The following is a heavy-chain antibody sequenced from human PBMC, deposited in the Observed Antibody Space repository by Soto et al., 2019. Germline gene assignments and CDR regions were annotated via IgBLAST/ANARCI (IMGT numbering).Heavy chain of an antibody. D-gene: IGHD6-19*01. CDR1: GFSFSSYA. CDR3: AKWDHSSGRWFDY. CDR2: ISYSGDST. Sequence: EVQLLESGGGLVQPGGSLRLSCAASGFSFSSYAMSWVRQAPGKGLEWVSAISYSGDSTYFADSVKGRFTISRDNSKNTLYLQMHSLRAEDTAVYYCAKWDHSSGRWFDYWGQGALVTVSS. J-gene: IGHJ4*02. V-gene: IGHV3-23*01.